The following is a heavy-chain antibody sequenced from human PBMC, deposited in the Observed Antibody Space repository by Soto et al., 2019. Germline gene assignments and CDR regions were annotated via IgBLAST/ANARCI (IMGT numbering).Heavy chain of an antibody. CDR1: GGSISSYY. V-gene: IGHV4-59*08. J-gene: IGHJ5*02. Sequence: QVQLQESGPGLVKPSETLSLTCTVSGGSISSYYWSWIRQPPGKGLEWIGYIFYTGSTNYNPSLKSRVTMSIDTSKNQFSLKLTSVTAADTAVYYCARNWCDPWGPGTLVTVSS. CDR3: ARNWCDP. CDR2: IFYTGST.